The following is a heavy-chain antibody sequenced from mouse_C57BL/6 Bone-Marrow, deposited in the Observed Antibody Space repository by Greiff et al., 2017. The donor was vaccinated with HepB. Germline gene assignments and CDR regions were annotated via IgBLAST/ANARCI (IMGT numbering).Heavy chain of an antibody. CDR1: GYSITSGYY. J-gene: IGHJ3*01. D-gene: IGHD2-2*01. CDR2: ISYDGSN. V-gene: IGHV3-6*01. Sequence: DVQLQESGPGLVKPSQSLSLTCSVTGYSITSGYYWNWIRQFPGNKLEWMGYISYDGSNNYNPSLKNRISITRDTSKNQFFLKLNSVTTEDTATYYCARDLGYLFAYWGQGTLVTVSA. CDR3: ARDLGYLFAY.